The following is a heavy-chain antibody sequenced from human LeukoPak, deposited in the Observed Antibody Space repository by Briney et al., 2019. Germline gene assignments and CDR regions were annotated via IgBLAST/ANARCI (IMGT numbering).Heavy chain of an antibody. CDR2: VRYSGKT. D-gene: IGHD5/OR15-5a*01. V-gene: IGHV4-39*07. Sequence: PAETLSLTCTVSGGSINCSSSYLGWIRQPPGKGLEWIGSVRYSGKTYYNPSLKSRVTMSLGPSKNQFSLKLTSVTGAGTTVYECVPSKPLYETYYFCYRGERTLVTLSS. J-gene: IGHJ4*02. CDR1: GGSINCSSSY. CDR3: VPSKPLYETYYFCY.